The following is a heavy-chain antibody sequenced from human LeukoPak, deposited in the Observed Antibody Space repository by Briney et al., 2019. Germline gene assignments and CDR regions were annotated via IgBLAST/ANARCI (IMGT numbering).Heavy chain of an antibody. V-gene: IGHV1-46*01. J-gene: IGHJ4*02. CDR1: GYTFTSYY. Sequence: GASVKVSCKASGYTFTSYYMNWVRQAPGQGLEWMGIINPSGGSTSYAQKFQGRATMTRDTSTSTVYMELSSLRFEDTAVYHCARDSYGSGSYYRSKTYYFDYWGQGTLVTVSS. CDR3: ARDSYGSGSYYRSKTYYFDY. D-gene: IGHD3-10*01. CDR2: INPSGGST.